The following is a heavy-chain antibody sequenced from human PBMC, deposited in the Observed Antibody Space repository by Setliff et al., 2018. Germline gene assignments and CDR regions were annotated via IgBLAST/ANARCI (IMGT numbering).Heavy chain of an antibody. Sequence: ASVKVSCKASGYTFINYDINWVRQATGQGLEWMGWLNPNISATFYAPKFQGRVTMTRDTSTSTFYMELSSLRSEDTAVYYCARGVGAMGDYWGQGTLVTAPQ. CDR2: LNPNISAT. CDR3: ARGVGAMGDY. CDR1: GYTFINYD. D-gene: IGHD1-26*01. V-gene: IGHV1-8*01. J-gene: IGHJ4*02.